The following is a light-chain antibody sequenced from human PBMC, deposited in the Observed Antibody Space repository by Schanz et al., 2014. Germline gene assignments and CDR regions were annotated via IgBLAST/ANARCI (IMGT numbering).Light chain of an antibody. Sequence: QSALTQPASVSGSPGQSITISCTGTSSDVGGYNYVSWYQQHPGKAPKLMIYEVSNRPSGVPDRFSGSKSGNTASLTVSGLQAEDEADYYCSSYAGSNSFVVFGGGTKLTVL. V-gene: IGLV2-8*01. J-gene: IGLJ2*01. CDR2: EVS. CDR3: SSYAGSNSFVV. CDR1: SSDVGGYNY.